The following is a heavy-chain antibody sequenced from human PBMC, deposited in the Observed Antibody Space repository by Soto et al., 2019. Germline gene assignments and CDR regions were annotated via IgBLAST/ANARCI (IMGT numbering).Heavy chain of an antibody. D-gene: IGHD3-3*01. J-gene: IGHJ5*02. CDR1: GGTFGNSA. CDR2: IVPMFGTA. V-gene: IGHV1-69*12. CDR3: ARDGDPQSAFWSGPLGGGRFDP. Sequence: QVQLVQSGAEAKKPGSSVNVSCKTSGGTFGNSAVTWVRQAPGQGLEWLGGIVPMFGTANYAQKFQGRVTITADESTITAYMELNSLKTDDPAVYYCARDGDPQSAFWSGPLGGGRFDPWGQGTLVTVSS.